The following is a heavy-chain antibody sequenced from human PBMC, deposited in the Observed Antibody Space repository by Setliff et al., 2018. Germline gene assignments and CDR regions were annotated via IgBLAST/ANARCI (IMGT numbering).Heavy chain of an antibody. CDR2: ISYIERP. D-gene: IGHD2-15*01. V-gene: IGHV4-59*11. Sequence: PSETLSLTCSVSGGSLTSHYWTWIRQPPGKGLEWIGVISYIERPHYNPSLQSRVTIAMETSNNQVSLTLTSVTAVDSAMYYCARFCGGGSCPDYWGQGTLVTVYS. CDR1: GGSLTSHY. J-gene: IGHJ4*02. CDR3: ARFCGGGSCPDY.